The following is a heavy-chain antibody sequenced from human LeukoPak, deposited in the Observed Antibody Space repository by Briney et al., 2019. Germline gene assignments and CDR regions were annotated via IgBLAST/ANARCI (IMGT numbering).Heavy chain of an antibody. J-gene: IGHJ4*02. V-gene: IGHV3-7*01. CDR3: AIAAGWEQAY. CDR2: INQDGSAT. CDR1: GFTFSTYW. Sequence: GGSLRLSCAASGFTFSTYWMSWVRQAPGKGLEWVANINQDGSATNYVDSAKGRFIVSRDNAKNSVFLQMSSLRAEDTAVYYCAIAAGWEQAYWGQGTLVTVSS. D-gene: IGHD1-26*01.